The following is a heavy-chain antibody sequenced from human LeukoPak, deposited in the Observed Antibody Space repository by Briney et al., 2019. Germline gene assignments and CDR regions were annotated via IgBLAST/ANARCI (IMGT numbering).Heavy chain of an antibody. CDR2: ISYDGSNK. Sequence: PGRSLRLSCAASGFTFSSYAMHWVRQAPGKGLEWVAVISYDGSNKYYADSVKGRFTISRDNSKNTLYLQMNSLRAEDTAVYYCQGRAMVTNDYWSQGTLVTVSS. V-gene: IGHV3-30-3*01. CDR1: GFTFSSYA. CDR3: QGRAMVTNDY. D-gene: IGHD5-18*01. J-gene: IGHJ4*02.